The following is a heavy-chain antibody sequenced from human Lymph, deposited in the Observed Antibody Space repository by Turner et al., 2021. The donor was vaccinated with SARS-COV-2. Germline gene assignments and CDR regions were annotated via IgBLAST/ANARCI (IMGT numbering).Heavy chain of an antibody. D-gene: IGHD2-21*02. CDR2: IYYSGST. V-gene: IGHV4-39*01. CDR3: ARQRLTRYGMDV. J-gene: IGHJ6*02. Sequence: QLQLQESGPGLVKPSETLSLTCTVSGGSISSSSYYWGWIRQPPGKGLEWIGSIYYSGSTYYNPSLKSRVTISVDTSKNQFSLKLSSVTVADTAVYYCARQRLTRYGMDVWGQGTTVIVS. CDR1: GGSISSSSYY.